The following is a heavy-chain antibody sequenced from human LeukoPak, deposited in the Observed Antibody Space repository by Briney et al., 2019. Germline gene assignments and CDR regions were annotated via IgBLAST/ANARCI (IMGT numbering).Heavy chain of an antibody. V-gene: IGHV4-61*02. Sequence: SETLSLTCTVSGGSISSGSYYWSWIRQPAGKGLEWIGRIYTSGSTNYNPPLKSRVTISVDTSKNQFSLKLSSVTAADTAVYYCARGLRAGVVVHAFDIWGQGTMVTVSS. CDR1: GGSISSGSYY. J-gene: IGHJ3*02. D-gene: IGHD3-22*01. CDR3: ARGLRAGVVVHAFDI. CDR2: IYTSGST.